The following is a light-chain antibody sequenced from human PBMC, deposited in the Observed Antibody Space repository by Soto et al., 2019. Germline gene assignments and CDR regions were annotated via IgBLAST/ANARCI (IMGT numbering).Light chain of an antibody. CDR3: CSYAGIYTWV. CDR2: DVS. Sequence: QSVLTQPRSVSGSPGQSVTISCIGTSSDVGGYNYVSWYQQHPGKAPKLMISDVSKRPSGVPDRFSGSKSGNTASLTISVLQAEDEADYYCCSYAGIYTWVFGGGTKLTVL. J-gene: IGLJ2*01. V-gene: IGLV2-11*01. CDR1: SSDVGGYNY.